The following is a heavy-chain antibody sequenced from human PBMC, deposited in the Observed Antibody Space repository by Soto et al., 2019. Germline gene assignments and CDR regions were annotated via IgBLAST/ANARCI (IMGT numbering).Heavy chain of an antibody. D-gene: IGHD2-8*01. V-gene: IGHV3-23*01. CDR1: GFTFSTYA. Sequence: EVQLLESGGGLIQPGGSLRLACSASGFTFSTYAMSWVRQAPGKGLAWVPGLFGNGGGISYADSVMGRFTISRDNSNNMLYLEMHSRRVEDTGFYYCAKDLQPDGLGPLDHWGQGTLVTVSS. CDR2: LFGNGGGI. CDR3: AKDLQPDGLGPLDH. J-gene: IGHJ4*02.